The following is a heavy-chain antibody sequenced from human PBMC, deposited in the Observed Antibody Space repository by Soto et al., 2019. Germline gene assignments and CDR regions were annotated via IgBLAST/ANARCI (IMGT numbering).Heavy chain of an antibody. V-gene: IGHV1-18*01. CDR3: ARMGDVPYYYYGMDV. Sequence: HVQLVQSGAEVKKPGASVKVSCKASGYTFTSYGISWVRQAPGQGREWMGWINGYNGNTNHAQKLQGRVTMSTDTSTSTAYMELRSRRSDDSAVYYCARMGDVPYYYYGMDVWGQGTTVTVSS. CDR1: GYTFTSYG. CDR2: INGYNGNT. J-gene: IGHJ6*02. D-gene: IGHD3-16*01.